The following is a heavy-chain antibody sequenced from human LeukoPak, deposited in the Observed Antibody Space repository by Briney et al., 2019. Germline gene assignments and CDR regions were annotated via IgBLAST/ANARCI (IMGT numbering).Heavy chain of an antibody. CDR1: GFTFSSYW. V-gene: IGHV3-7*01. CDR3: ARDHPYSYGDFDAFDI. D-gene: IGHD5-18*01. J-gene: IGHJ3*02. CDR2: IKQDGSEK. Sequence: GGSLRLSCAASGFTFSSYWMSWVRQAPGKGLEWVSNIKQDGSEKYYVDSVKGRFTISRDNAKNSLYLQMNSLRAEDTAVYYCARDHPYSYGDFDAFDIWGQGTMVTVSS.